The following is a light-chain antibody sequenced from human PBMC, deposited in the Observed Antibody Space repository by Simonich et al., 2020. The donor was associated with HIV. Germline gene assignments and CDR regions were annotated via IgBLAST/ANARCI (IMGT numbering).Light chain of an antibody. J-gene: IGKJ3*01. Sequence: AFQLPQSPSSLSESFGDRVTIPCRASQGSSSALAWYQHKPGKAPKLLNYDASSLESGVPSRFSGSGSGTEFTLTIGSLQPEDFATYYCQQFNSYPTFGPGTKVDIK. CDR1: QGSSSA. V-gene: IGKV1-13*02. CDR3: QQFNSYPT. CDR2: DAS.